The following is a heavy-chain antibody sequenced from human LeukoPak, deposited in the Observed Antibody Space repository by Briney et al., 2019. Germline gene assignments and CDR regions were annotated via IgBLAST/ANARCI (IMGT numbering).Heavy chain of an antibody. CDR3: AKVAGPYYGSGSYSSFDY. J-gene: IGHJ4*02. CDR1: GFIFSSFW. Sequence: GGSLRLSCAASGFIFSSFWMHWVRQVPGKGLVWVSHTNSDGSTTDYADSVRGRFTISRDNSKDTLYLQMNSLRAEDTAVYYCAKVAGPYYGSGSYSSFDYWGQGTLVTVSS. D-gene: IGHD3-10*01. V-gene: IGHV3-74*01. CDR2: TNSDGSTT.